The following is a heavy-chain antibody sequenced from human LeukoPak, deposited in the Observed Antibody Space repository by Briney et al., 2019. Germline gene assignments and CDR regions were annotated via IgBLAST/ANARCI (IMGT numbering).Heavy chain of an antibody. D-gene: IGHD4-17*01. CDR1: GGSISSSSYY. CDR3: ARLSTATPHAFDI. V-gene: IGHV4-39*01. J-gene: IGHJ3*02. CDR2: IYYSGST. Sequence: ESLSLTCTVSGGSISSSSYYWGWIRQPPGKGLEWIGSIYYSGSTYYNPSLKSRVTISVDTSKNQFSLKLSSVTAADTAVYYCARLSTATPHAFDIWGQGTMVTVSS.